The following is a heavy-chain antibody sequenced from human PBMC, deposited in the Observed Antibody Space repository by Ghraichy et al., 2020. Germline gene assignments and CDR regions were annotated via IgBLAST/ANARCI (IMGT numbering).Heavy chain of an antibody. CDR1: GGSISRYY. CDR2: IYYSGST. Sequence: SETLSLTCTVSGGSISRYYWSWIRQPPGKGLDWIGYIYYSGSTNYNPSLKSRVTISVDTSKNQFSLKLSSVTAADTAVYYCARGGLGSGSGGAFDIWGQGTMVTVSS. V-gene: IGHV4-59*01. D-gene: IGHD5-12*01. J-gene: IGHJ3*02. CDR3: ARGGLGSGSGGAFDI.